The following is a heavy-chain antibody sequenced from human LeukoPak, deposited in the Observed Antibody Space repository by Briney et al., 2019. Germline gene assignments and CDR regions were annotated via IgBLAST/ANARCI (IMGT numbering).Heavy chain of an antibody. J-gene: IGHJ6*03. CDR3: ARDYGDYVHYYMDV. V-gene: IGHV4-34*01. D-gene: IGHD4-17*01. Sequence: PSETLSLTCAVYGGSFSGYYWSWIRQPPGKRLEWIGEINHSGSTNYDPSLKSRVTISVDTSKNQFSLKLTPVTAADTAVYYCARDYGDYVHYYMDVWGKGTTVTVSS. CDR2: INHSGST. CDR1: GGSFSGYY.